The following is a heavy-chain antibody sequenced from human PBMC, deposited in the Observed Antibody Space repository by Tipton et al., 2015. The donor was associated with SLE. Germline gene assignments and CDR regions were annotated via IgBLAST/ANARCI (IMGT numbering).Heavy chain of an antibody. Sequence: TLSLTCAVSGGSLSSGNWWSWVRQPPGKGLEWIGEINHSESTNYNPSLKSRVTISADRSKSQFSLKLTSVTAADTAVYYCARGVSGYYFYSYMDVWGKGTTVTISS. D-gene: IGHD3-16*01. J-gene: IGHJ6*03. CDR2: INHSEST. CDR1: GGSLSSGNW. V-gene: IGHV4-4*02. CDR3: ARGVSGYYFYSYMDV.